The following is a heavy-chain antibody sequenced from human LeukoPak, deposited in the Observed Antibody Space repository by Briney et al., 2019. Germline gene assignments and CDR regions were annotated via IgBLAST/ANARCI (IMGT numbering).Heavy chain of an antibody. V-gene: IGHV3-48*04. Sequence: GGSLRLSCAASGFTFSSYDMNWVRQAPGKGLEWVSYISTAGSTMYYADSVKGRFTISRDNAKNSLYLQMNSLRAEDTAVYYCASSRQIVVVPAAAPPPEQNWGQGTLSPSPQ. CDR2: ISTAGSTM. D-gene: IGHD2-2*01. CDR3: ASSRQIVVVPAAAPPPEQN. CDR1: GFTFSSYD. J-gene: IGHJ4*02.